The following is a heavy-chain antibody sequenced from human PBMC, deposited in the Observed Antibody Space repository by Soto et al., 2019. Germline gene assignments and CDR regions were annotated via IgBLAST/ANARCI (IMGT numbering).Heavy chain of an antibody. CDR2: IIPIFGTA. V-gene: IGHV1-69*13. Sequence: SVKVSCKASGGTFSSYAISWVRQAPGQGLEWMGGIIPIFGTANYAQKFQGRVTITADESTSTAYMELSSLRSEDMAVYYCARERLELYDSSGYYRYWGQGTLVTV. D-gene: IGHD3-22*01. J-gene: IGHJ4*02. CDR1: GGTFSSYA. CDR3: ARERLELYDSSGYYRY.